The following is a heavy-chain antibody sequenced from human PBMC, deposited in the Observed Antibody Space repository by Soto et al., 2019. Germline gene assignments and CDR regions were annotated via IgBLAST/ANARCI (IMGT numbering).Heavy chain of an antibody. CDR1: GYTFTSYA. Sequence: ASVKVSCKASGYTFTSYAMHWVRQAPGQRLEWMGWINAIIGTTNYAQKFQGRVTITADESTSTAYMELSSLRSEDTAVYYCAREDIVVVVAAPFYYGMDVWGQGTTVTVSS. D-gene: IGHD2-15*01. J-gene: IGHJ6*02. CDR2: INAIIGTT. V-gene: IGHV1-3*01. CDR3: AREDIVVVVAAPFYYGMDV.